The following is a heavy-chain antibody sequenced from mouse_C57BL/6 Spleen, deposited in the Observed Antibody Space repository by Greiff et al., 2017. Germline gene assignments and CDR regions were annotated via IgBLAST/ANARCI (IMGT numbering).Heavy chain of an antibody. CDR2: IYPGSGNT. CDR1: GYTFTAYY. J-gene: IGHJ2*01. CDR3: ARSYY. Sequence: QVQLQQSGAELVRPGASVKLSCKASGYTFTAYYINWVKQRPGQGLEWIARIYPGSGNTYYNEKFKGKATLTAEKSSSTAYMQLSSLTSEDSAVYFCARSYYWGQGTTLTVSS. V-gene: IGHV1-76*01.